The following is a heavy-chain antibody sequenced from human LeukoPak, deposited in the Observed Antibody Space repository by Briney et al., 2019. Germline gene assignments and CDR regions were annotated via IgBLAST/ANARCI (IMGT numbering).Heavy chain of an antibody. Sequence: GGSLRLSCAASGFTFSSYSMNWVRQAPGKGLEWVSSISSSSSSYIYYADSVKGRFTISRDNAKNSLYLQMNSLRAEDTTVYYCAREYSSGWSNYWGQGTLVTVSS. D-gene: IGHD6-19*01. CDR3: AREYSSGWSNY. CDR2: ISSSSSSYI. V-gene: IGHV3-21*01. J-gene: IGHJ4*02. CDR1: GFTFSSYS.